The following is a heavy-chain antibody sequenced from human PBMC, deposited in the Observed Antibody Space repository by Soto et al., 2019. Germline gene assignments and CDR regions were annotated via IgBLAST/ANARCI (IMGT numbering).Heavy chain of an antibody. CDR3: ARSEMATTWKLFDP. D-gene: IGHD5-12*01. Sequence: PGEALKISCKGSGYSFTSYWIGWVRQMPGKGLERMGIIYPGDSETRYSPSFQGQVTISADKSISTAYPQWSSMKASDTAMYYCARSEMATTWKLFDPWGQGPLVTVS. V-gene: IGHV5-51*01. CDR2: IYPGDSET. J-gene: IGHJ5*02. CDR1: GYSFTSYW.